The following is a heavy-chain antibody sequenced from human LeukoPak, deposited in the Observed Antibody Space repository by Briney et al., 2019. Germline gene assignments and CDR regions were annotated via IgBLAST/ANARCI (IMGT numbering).Heavy chain of an antibody. J-gene: IGHJ4*02. CDR3: AKFLDDYVWGSYRPPDLNDY. Sequence: QPGGSLRLSCAASGFTFSSYGMHWVRQAPGKGLEWVAFIRYDGSNKYYADSVKGRFTISRDNSKNTLYLQMNSLRAEDTAVYYCAKFLDDYVWGSYRPPDLNDYWGQGTLVTVSS. V-gene: IGHV3-30*02. CDR2: IRYDGSNK. CDR1: GFTFSSYG. D-gene: IGHD3-16*02.